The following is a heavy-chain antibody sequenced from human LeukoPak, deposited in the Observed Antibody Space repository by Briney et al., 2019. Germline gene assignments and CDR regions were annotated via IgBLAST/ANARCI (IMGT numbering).Heavy chain of an antibody. D-gene: IGHD2-2*01. J-gene: IGHJ6*02. Sequence: GGSLRLSCAASGFTFSSYEMNWVRQAPGKGLEWVSYISSSGSTIYYADSVKGRFTISRDNAKNSLYLQMNSLRAEDTAVYCCARDQLLAPYYYYGMDVWGQGTTVTVSS. V-gene: IGHV3-48*03. CDR1: GFTFSSYE. CDR2: ISSSGSTI. CDR3: ARDQLLAPYYYYGMDV.